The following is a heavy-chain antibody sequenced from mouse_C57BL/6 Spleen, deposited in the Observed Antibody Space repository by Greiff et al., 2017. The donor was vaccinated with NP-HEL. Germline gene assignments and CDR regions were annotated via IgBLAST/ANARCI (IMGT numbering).Heavy chain of an antibody. CDR2: IYPGDGDT. D-gene: IGHD1-1*01. Sequence: VQLQQSGAELVKPGASVKISCKASGYAFSSYWMNWVKQRPGKGLEWIGQIYPGDGDTNYNGKFKGKATLTADKSSSTAYMQRSSLTSEDSAVYFCARRTVVATGDYWGQGTTLTVSS. V-gene: IGHV1-80*01. J-gene: IGHJ2*01. CDR3: ARRTVVATGDY. CDR1: GYAFSSYW.